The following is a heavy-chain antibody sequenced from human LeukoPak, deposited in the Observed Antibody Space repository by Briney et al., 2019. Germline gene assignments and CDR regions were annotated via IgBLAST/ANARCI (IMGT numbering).Heavy chain of an antibody. CDR1: GGSISSYY. CDR2: IYYSGST. D-gene: IGHD3-10*01. V-gene: IGHV4-59*01. J-gene: IGHJ6*02. Sequence: SETLSLTCTVSGGSISSYYRSWIRQPPGKGLEWIGYIYYSGSTNYNPSLKSRVTISVDTSKNQFSLKLSSVTAADTAVYYCARDYYGSGYYYYGMDVWGQGTTVTVSS. CDR3: ARDYYGSGYYYYGMDV.